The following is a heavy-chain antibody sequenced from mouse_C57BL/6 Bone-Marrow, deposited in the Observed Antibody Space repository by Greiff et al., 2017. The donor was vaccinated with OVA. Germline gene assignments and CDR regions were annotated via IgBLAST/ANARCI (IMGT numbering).Heavy chain of an antibody. CDR3: VRQLSYYAMDY. Sequence: EVKLMESGGGLVQPKGSLKLSCAASGFSFNTYAMNWVRQAPGKGLEWVARIRSKSNNYATYYADSVKDRFTISRDDSESMLYLQMNNLKTEYTAMYYCVRQLSYYAMDYWGQGTSVTVSS. CDR1: GFSFNTYA. CDR2: IRSKSNNYAT. V-gene: IGHV10-1*01. J-gene: IGHJ4*01.